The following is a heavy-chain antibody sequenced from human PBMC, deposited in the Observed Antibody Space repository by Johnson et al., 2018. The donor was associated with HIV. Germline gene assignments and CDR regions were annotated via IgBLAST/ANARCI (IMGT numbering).Heavy chain of an antibody. Sequence: QVQLVESGGGVVQPGRSLRLSCAASGFTFSSYGMHWVRQAPGKGLEWVSGINWSGDSTGFADSVKGRFTISRDNSKNMLYLQMHSLRAEDTAVYYCAKGFGASSGAFDIWGQGTMVTVSS. CDR1: GFTFSSYG. J-gene: IGHJ3*02. CDR3: AKGFGASSGAFDI. CDR2: INWSGDST. V-gene: IGHV3-NL1*01. D-gene: IGHD1-26*01.